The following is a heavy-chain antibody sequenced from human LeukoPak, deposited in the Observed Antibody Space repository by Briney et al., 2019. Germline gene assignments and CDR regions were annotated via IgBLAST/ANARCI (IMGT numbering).Heavy chain of an antibody. J-gene: IGHJ4*02. CDR1: GFSVSDSY. D-gene: IGHD4-17*01. V-gene: IGHV3-66*01. Sequence: PGGSLRLSCAVSGFSVSDSYMTWVRQAPGKGLEWVSVLFGGGDTYYGDSVKGRFAISRDNSKNTVYLQMKSLRAEDTAVYYCARGQRTSVTLYYFDFWGPGTLVSVSS. CDR3: ARGQRTSVTLYYFDF. CDR2: LFGGGDT.